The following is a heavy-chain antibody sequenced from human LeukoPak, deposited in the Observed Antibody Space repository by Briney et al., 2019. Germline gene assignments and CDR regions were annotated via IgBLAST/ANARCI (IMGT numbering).Heavy chain of an antibody. V-gene: IGHV1-69*13. CDR2: IIPIFGTA. CDR3: ARDPGY. J-gene: IGHJ4*02. CDR1: GGTFSSYT. Sequence: SVTVSCTASGGTFSSYTISWVRQAPGQGLEWMGGIIPIFGTADYAQKFQGRVTITADESTSTAYMELSSLRSKDTAVYYCARDPGYWGQGSLVTVSS.